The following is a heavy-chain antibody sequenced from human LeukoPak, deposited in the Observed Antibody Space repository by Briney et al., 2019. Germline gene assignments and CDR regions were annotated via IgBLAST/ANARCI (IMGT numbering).Heavy chain of an antibody. CDR3: ARGVKGLRGAFDI. CDR1: GGSISRGVYY. CDR2: IYYSGST. J-gene: IGHJ3*02. V-gene: IGHV4-31*03. Sequence: SETLSLTCTVSGGSISRGVYYWSWIRQHPGKGLEWIGYIYYSGSTYSNPSLKSRLTMSVDISKNQFSLKLSSVTAADTAVYYCARGVKGLRGAFDIWGQGTMVTVSS. D-gene: IGHD3-10*01.